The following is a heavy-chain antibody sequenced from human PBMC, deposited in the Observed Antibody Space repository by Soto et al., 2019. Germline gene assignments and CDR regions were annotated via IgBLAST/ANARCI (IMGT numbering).Heavy chain of an antibody. D-gene: IGHD3-10*01. CDR3: TTGGWPMVRGDRKPAGYQY. CDR1: GFTFSNAW. J-gene: IGHJ4*02. CDR2: IKSKTDGGTT. Sequence: GGSLRLSCAASGFTFSNAWMNWVRQAPGKGLEWVGRIKSKTDGGTTDYAAPVKGRFTISRDDSKNTLYLQMNSLKTEDTAVYYCTTGGWPMVRGDRKPAGYQYWGQGTLVTVSS. V-gene: IGHV3-15*07.